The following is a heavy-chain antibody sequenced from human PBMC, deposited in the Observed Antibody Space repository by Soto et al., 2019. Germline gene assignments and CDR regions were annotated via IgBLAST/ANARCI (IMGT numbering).Heavy chain of an antibody. CDR3: ARNPGQWLVHPRVGDYYGMDV. CDR2: ISAYNGNT. CDR1: GYTFTSYG. J-gene: IGHJ6*02. V-gene: IGHV1-18*01. D-gene: IGHD6-19*01. Sequence: ASVKVSCKASGYTFTSYGISWVRQAPGQGLEWMGWISAYNGNTNYAQKLQGRVTMTTDTSTSTAYMELRSLRSDDTAVYYCARNPGQWLVHPRVGDYYGMDVWGQGTTVTVSS.